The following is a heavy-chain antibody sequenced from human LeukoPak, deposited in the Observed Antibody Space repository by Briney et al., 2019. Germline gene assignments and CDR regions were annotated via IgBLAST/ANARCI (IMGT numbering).Heavy chain of an antibody. CDR1: GGSISSYY. Sequence: SETLSLTCTVSGGSISSYYWSWIRQPPGKGLEWIGYIYYSGSTNYNPSLKSRVTISVDTSKNQFSLKLSSVTAADTAVYYCASITVTHNYYYYGMDVWGQGTTVTVSS. D-gene: IGHD4-17*01. CDR2: IYYSGST. V-gene: IGHV4-59*08. CDR3: ASITVTHNYYYYGMDV. J-gene: IGHJ6*02.